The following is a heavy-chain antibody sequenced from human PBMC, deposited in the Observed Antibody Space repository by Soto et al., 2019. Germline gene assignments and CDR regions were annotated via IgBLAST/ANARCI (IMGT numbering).Heavy chain of an antibody. CDR2: ISWNSGSI. V-gene: IGHV3-9*01. CDR3: AKSAVGSSSWRGYYFDY. CDR1: GFTFDDYV. J-gene: IGHJ4*02. D-gene: IGHD6-13*01. Sequence: GGSLRLSCAASGFTFDDYVMHWVRQAPGKGLEWVSGISWNSGSIGYADSVKGRFTISRDNAKNSLYLQMNSLRAEDTALYYCAKSAVGSSSWRGYYFDYWGQGTLVTVSS.